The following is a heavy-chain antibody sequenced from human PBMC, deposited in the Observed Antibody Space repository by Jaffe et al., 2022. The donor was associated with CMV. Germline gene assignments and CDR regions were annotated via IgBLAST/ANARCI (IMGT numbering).Heavy chain of an antibody. J-gene: IGHJ6*03. CDR2: ISAYNGNT. CDR1: GYTFTSYG. V-gene: IGHV1-18*04. D-gene: IGHD3-10*01. Sequence: QVQLVQSGAEVKKPGASVKVSCKASGYTFTSYGISWVRQAPGQGLEWMGWISAYNGNTNYAQKLQGRVTMTTDTSTSTAYMELRSLRSDDTAVYYCARAVSRVRGVIMSVYYYYMDVWGKGTTVTVSS. CDR3: ARAVSRVRGVIMSVYYYYMDV.